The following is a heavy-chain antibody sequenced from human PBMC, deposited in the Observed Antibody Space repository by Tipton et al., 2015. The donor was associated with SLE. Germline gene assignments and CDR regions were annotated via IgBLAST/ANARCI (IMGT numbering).Heavy chain of an antibody. Sequence: TLSLTCTVSGYSVSSGYYWGWIRQPPGKGLEWIGESYHSGSTNYNPSLKSRVTISVDKSKNQFSLKLSSVTAADTAVYYCARSANGYLDLWGRGTLVTVSS. V-gene: IGHV4-38-2*02. D-gene: IGHD3-3*01. CDR2: SYHSGST. CDR1: GYSVSSGYY. J-gene: IGHJ2*01. CDR3: ARSANGYLDL.